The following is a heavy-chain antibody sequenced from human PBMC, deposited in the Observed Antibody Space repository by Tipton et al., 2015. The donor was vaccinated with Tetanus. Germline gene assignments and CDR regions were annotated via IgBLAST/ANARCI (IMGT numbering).Heavy chain of an antibody. D-gene: IGHD1-26*01. J-gene: IGHJ5*02. CDR3: ARDHRLSASYAGWFDP. Sequence: TLSLTCTVSGGSINPYYWSWIRQPPGKGLEWIGNVYSSGSTYYNPSLKDRVTISVDTSTTQFSLRLNSVTAADTAIYYCARDHRLSASYAGWFDPGGQGTLVTVSS. CDR2: VYSSGST. V-gene: IGHV4-59*01. CDR1: GGSINPYY.